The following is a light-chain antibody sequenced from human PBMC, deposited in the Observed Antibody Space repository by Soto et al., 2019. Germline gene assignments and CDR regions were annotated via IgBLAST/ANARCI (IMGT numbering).Light chain of an antibody. CDR1: QSIDNW. Sequence: IQMTQSPSTLSASVGDRVTITCRASQSIDNWLAWYQQKPGKAPKLLIYNTSSVGSAVPSRFSGSAAGTTGTLTITRLQPDDCATYYCQQYYNMYPFGRGTKLEIK. V-gene: IGKV1-5*03. CDR2: NTS. J-gene: IGKJ2*01. CDR3: QQYYNMYP.